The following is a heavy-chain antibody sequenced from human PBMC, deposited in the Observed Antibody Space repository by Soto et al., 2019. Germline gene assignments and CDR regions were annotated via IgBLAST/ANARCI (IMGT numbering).Heavy chain of an antibody. D-gene: IGHD3-22*01. J-gene: IGHJ5*02. CDR2: IYNGGTT. CDR3: ARELRDDYDGGFYFDP. V-gene: IGHV4-30-4*01. Sequence: PSETLSLTCTVSGGSINTVNYFWSWIRQSPDKGLEWIGHIYNGGTTYYNPSLKSRVAMSVDTSKNQFSLNLSSVTAADTAVYYCARELRDDYDGGFYFDPWGQGTLVTVSS. CDR1: GGSINTVNYF.